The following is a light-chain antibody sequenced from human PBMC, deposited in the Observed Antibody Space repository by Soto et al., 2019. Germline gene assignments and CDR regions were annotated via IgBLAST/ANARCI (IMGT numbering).Light chain of an antibody. J-gene: IGKJ1*01. CDR3: QQYNNWPPWK. Sequence: EIVMTQSPATLSVSPGERATLSCWASQSVSSNLAWYQQKPGQAPRLLIYGASTRATGIPARFSGSGSGTEFTLTISSLQSEDFAVYYCQQYNNWPPWKFGQGTKVDIK. CDR2: GAS. V-gene: IGKV3-15*01. CDR1: QSVSSN.